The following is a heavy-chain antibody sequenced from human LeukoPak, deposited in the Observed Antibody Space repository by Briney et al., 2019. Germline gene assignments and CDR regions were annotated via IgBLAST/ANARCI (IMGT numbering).Heavy chain of an antibody. CDR2: IIPIFGTA. CDR3: ARAYDSSGYYQADAFDI. CDR1: GGTFSSYA. D-gene: IGHD3-22*01. J-gene: IGHJ3*02. Sequence: ASVKVSCKASGGTFSSYAIGWVRQAPGQGLEWMGGIIPIFGTANYAQKFQGRVTITTDESTSTAYMELSSLRSEDTAVYYCARAYDSSGYYQADAFDIWGQGTMVTVSS. V-gene: IGHV1-69*05.